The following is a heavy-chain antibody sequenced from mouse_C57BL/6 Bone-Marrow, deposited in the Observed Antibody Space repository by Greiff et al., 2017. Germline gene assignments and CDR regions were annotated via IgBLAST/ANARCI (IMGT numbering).Heavy chain of an antibody. D-gene: IGHD4-1*01. CDR2: FYPPSGRT. CDR3: ARSGPLGRSFDY. V-gene: IGHV1-55*01. Sequence: QVQLQQPGAELVKPGASVKMSCKASGYTFTSYWITWVKQRPGQGLEWIGDFYPPSGRTNYNEKFKSKAILTVDTSSNTAYMQLSGLTSEDSAVFYCARSGPLGRSFDYWGQGTTLTVSS. CDR1: GYTFTSYW. J-gene: IGHJ2*01.